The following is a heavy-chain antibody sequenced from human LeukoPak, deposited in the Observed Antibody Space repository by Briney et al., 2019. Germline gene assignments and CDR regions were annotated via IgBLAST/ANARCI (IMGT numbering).Heavy chain of an antibody. CDR1: GFTFSSYS. D-gene: IGHD3-10*01. Sequence: GGSLRLSCAASGFTFSSYSMNWVRQAPGKGLEWVSFISGSSSYIYYAASLKGRFTISRDNAKNSLYLQMNSLRAEDTAVYYCARGEYGSGSYHIDCWGQGTLVTVSS. CDR2: ISGSSSYI. CDR3: ARGEYGSGSYHIDC. J-gene: IGHJ4*02. V-gene: IGHV3-21*01.